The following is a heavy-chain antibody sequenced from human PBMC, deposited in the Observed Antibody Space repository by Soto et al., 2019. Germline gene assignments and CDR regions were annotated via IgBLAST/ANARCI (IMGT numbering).Heavy chain of an antibody. Sequence: SGPTLVKPTQTLTLTCTFSGFSLSTSGMCVSWIRQPPGKALEWLALIDWDDDKYYSTSLKTRLTISKDTSKNQVVLTMTNMDPVDTATYYCARTQKDIVVVPAAPTYYYYMDVWGKGTTVTVSS. J-gene: IGHJ6*03. V-gene: IGHV2-70*01. CDR1: GFSLSTSGMC. CDR2: IDWDDDK. D-gene: IGHD2-2*01. CDR3: ARTQKDIVVVPAAPTYYYYMDV.